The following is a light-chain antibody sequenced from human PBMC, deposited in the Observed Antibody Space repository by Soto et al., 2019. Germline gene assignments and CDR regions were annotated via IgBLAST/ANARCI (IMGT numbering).Light chain of an antibody. CDR2: DAS. J-gene: IGKJ1*01. Sequence: EIVLTQSPATLSLALGERATLSCRASQSVSSYLAWYQQKPGQAPRLLIYDASNRATGIPARFSGSGSGTDFTLTISSLEPEDFAVYYCQQRSNWPPSWKVGQGTKVDIK. CDR1: QSVSSY. V-gene: IGKV3-11*01. CDR3: QQRSNWPPSWK.